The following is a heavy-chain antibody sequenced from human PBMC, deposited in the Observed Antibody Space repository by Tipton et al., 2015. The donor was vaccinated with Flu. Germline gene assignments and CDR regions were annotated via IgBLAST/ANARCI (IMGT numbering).Heavy chain of an antibody. CDR3: ARGPEQWLVNPHYFDY. CDR2: IYASGST. V-gene: IGHV4-4*07. J-gene: IGHJ4*02. D-gene: IGHD6-19*01. Sequence: TLSLTCTVSGGSISSYYWTWIRQPAGKGLEWIGRIYASGSTNYNPSFTSRVTMSVDTSKNQFSLKLSSVTAADTAVYYCARGPEQWLVNPHYFDYWGQGTLVTVSS. CDR1: GGSISSYY.